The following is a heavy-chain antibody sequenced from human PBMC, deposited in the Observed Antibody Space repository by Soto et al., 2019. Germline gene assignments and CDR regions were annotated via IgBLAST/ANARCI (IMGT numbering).Heavy chain of an antibody. Sequence: LSLTCAVSGGSISSGGYSWSWIRQPPGNGLEWIGYIYHSGSTYYNPSLKSRVTISVDRSKNQFSLKLSSVTAADTAVYYCGSGGGVDSRGYLVGLGDIWYSYYGMDVWGQGTTVTVSS. CDR1: GGSISSGGYS. CDR2: IYHSGST. CDR3: GSGGGVDSRGYLVGLGDIWYSYYGMDV. J-gene: IGHJ6*02. D-gene: IGHD3-22*01. V-gene: IGHV4-30-2*01.